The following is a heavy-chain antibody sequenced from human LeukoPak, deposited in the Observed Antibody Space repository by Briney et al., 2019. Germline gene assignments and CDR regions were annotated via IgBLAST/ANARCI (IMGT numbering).Heavy chain of an antibody. D-gene: IGHD6-19*01. J-gene: IGHJ4*02. V-gene: IGHV3-23*01. CDR2: ISGSGGST. Sequence: GGSMTLSCAASGFTFSSFAMSWVRQAPGEGLGWVSVISGSGGSTYYADSVKGRLTISRDNSKNTLYLQMNSLRAEDTAVYYRAKDRIAVAGLFDYWGQGTLVTVSS. CDR3: AKDRIAVAGLFDY. CDR1: GFTFSSFA.